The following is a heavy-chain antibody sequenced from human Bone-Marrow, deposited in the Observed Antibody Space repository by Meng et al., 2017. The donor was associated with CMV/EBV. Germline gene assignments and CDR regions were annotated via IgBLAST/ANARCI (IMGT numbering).Heavy chain of an antibody. D-gene: IGHD3-22*01. J-gene: IGHJ4*02. CDR3: ARAWRFAGGYYVAARYYFDY. CDR1: GGSFSGYY. Sequence: SETLSLTCAVYGGSFSGYYWSWIRQPPGKGLEWIGEINQSGSTNYNPSLKSRVTISVDTSKNQFSLKLSSVTAADTAVYYCARAWRFAGGYYVAARYYFDYWGQGALVTVSS. CDR2: INQSGST. V-gene: IGHV4-34*01.